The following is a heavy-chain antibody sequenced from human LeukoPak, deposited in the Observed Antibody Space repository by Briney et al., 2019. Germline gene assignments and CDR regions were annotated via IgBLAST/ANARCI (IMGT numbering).Heavy chain of an antibody. CDR3: ARHGYSSGSLAWFDP. Sequence: PSETLSLTCTVAGGSISSYYWSWIRQPPGKGLEWFGYIYYSGSTNYNPSPKSRVTISVDTTKNQFSLKLSSVTAADTAVYYCARHGYSSGSLAWFDPWGQGTQVTVSS. D-gene: IGHD6-19*01. J-gene: IGHJ5*02. CDR2: IYYSGST. CDR1: GGSISSYY. V-gene: IGHV4-59*01.